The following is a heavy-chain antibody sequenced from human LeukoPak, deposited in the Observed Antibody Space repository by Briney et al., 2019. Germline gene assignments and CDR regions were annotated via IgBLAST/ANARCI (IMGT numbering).Heavy chain of an antibody. CDR1: GFTFSSYA. CDR2: ISGSGGST. V-gene: IGHV3-23*01. J-gene: IGHJ4*02. CDR3: SKGSLKLPGVYFDY. D-gene: IGHD4-23*01. Sequence: GGSLRLSCAASGFTFSSYAMSWVRQAPGKGLEWVSAISGSGGSTYYADSVKGRFTISRDNSKNTLYLQMNSLRAEDTAVYYCSKGSLKLPGVYFDYWGQGTLVTVSS.